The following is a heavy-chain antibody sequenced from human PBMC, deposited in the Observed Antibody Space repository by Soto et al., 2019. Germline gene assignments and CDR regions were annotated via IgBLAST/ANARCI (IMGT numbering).Heavy chain of an antibody. Sequence: ASVKVSCEASGGTFSSYTISWVRQAPGQGLEWMGRIIPILGIANYAQKFQGRVTITADKSTSTAYMELSSLRSEDTAVYYCASTIRGYSYGYDYWGQGTLVTVSS. V-gene: IGHV1-69*02. J-gene: IGHJ4*02. CDR2: IIPILGIA. D-gene: IGHD5-18*01. CDR1: GGTFSSYT. CDR3: ASTIRGYSYGYDY.